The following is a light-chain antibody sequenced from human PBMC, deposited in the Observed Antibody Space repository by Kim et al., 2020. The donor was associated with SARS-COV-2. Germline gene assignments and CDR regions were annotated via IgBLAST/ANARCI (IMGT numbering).Light chain of an antibody. CDR2: GKN. Sequence: VSVALGQTVRITCQVDSLRSDYASWYQQKPGQAPVLVFYGKNKRPSGIPDRCSGPSPGNTASLTITGAQAEDEADYYCNSRDTSGFGGGTQLTVL. CDR1: SLRSDY. V-gene: IGLV3-19*01. CDR3: NSRDTSG. J-gene: IGLJ3*02.